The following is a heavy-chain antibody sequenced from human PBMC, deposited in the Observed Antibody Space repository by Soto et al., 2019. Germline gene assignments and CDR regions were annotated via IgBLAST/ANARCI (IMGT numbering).Heavy chain of an antibody. CDR1: SGSISSSNC. Sequence: QVQLQESGPGLVKPSGTLSLTCAVSSGSISSSNCWSWVRQPPGKGLEWIGEIYHSGSTNYIPSLKSRVTTLVEQSKNQCSLKLSAVTAADTAVYYCARGDNLTGYYSNPLFDYRGQVTLVTVSS. J-gene: IGHJ4*02. D-gene: IGHD3-9*01. CDR3: ARGDNLTGYYSNPLFDY. CDR2: IYHSGST. V-gene: IGHV4-4*02.